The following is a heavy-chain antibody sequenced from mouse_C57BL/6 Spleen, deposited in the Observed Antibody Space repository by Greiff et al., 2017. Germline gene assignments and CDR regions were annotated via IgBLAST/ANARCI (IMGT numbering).Heavy chain of an antibody. J-gene: IGHJ4*01. CDR3: AICFYYAMDY. CDR2: IHPSDSDT. Sequence: QVQLKQPGAELVKPGASVKVSCKASGYTFTSYWMHWVKQRPGQGLEWIGRIHPSDSDTNSNQKFKGKATLTVDQSSSTAYMQLSSLTSEDSAVYYCAICFYYAMDYWGQGTSVTVSS. CDR1: GYTFTSYW. V-gene: IGHV1-74*01.